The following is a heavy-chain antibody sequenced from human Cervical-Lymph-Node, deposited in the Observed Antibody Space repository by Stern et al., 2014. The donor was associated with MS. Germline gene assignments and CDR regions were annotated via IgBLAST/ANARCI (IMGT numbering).Heavy chain of an antibody. CDR2: IYHRGST. J-gene: IGHJ4*02. CDR1: GYSISSGYY. V-gene: IGHV4-38-2*02. Sequence: QVQLQESGPGLVKPSETLSLTCTVSGYSISSGYYWGWIRQPPGKGLEWIGSIYHRGSTYYNPSLKSRVTISVDTSKHQFFLKLSSVTAADTAVYYCAGARGWLPLHWGQGTLVTVSS. CDR3: AGARGWLPLH. D-gene: IGHD3-22*01.